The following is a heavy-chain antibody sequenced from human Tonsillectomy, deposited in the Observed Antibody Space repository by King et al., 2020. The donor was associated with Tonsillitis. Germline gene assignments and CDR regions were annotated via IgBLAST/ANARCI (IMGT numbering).Heavy chain of an antibody. V-gene: IGHV3-30*04. CDR2: ILYDGSNK. CDR1: GFTFTNYA. Sequence: VQLVESGGGVVQPGRSLRLSCAASGFTFTNYAMHWVRQAPGKGLEGVAVILYDGSNKYYADSVKGRFTISRDNSKNTLYLQMYSLRAEDTAVYYCVAEYYYDSRGTDGMDVWGQGTTVTVSS. CDR3: VAEYYYDSRGTDGMDV. D-gene: IGHD3-22*01. J-gene: IGHJ6*02.